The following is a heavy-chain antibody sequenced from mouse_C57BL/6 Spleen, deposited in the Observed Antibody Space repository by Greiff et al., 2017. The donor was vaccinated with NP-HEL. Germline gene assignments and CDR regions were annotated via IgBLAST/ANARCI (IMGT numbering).Heavy chain of an antibody. CDR2: ISNLAYSI. Sequence: EVKVVESGGGLVQPGGSLKLSCAASGFTFSDYGMAWVRQAPRKGPEWVAFISNLAYSIYYADTVTGRFTISRENAKNTLYLEMSSLRSEDTAMYYCARHGGYYAMDYWGQGTSVTVSS. J-gene: IGHJ4*01. CDR3: ARHGGYYAMDY. V-gene: IGHV5-15*01. CDR1: GFTFSDYG.